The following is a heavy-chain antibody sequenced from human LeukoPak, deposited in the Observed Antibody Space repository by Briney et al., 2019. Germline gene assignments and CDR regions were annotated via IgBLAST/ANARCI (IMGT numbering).Heavy chain of an antibody. D-gene: IGHD2-2*01. CDR3: ARGKIVVVPAAIWFDP. V-gene: IGHV4-30-2*01. CDR1: GGSISSGGYS. Sequence: SETLSLTCAVSGGSISSGGYSWSWIRLPPGKGLEWIGYIYHSGSTYYNPSLKSRVTISVDRSKNQFSLKLSSVTAADTAVYYCARGKIVVVPAAIWFDPWGQGTLVTVSS. CDR2: IYHSGST. J-gene: IGHJ5*02.